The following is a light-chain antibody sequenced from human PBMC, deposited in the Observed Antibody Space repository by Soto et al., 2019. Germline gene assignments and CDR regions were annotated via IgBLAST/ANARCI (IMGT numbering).Light chain of an antibody. Sequence: QSVLTQPPSASGTPGQRVTISCSGSSSNIGSNYVYWYQQPPGTAPKLLIYSNNQRPSAVPDRFSGSKSVTSASLAISGLRSEDEADYYCAAWDDSLSGPVFGGGTKLTVL. CDR3: AAWDDSLSGPV. J-gene: IGLJ3*02. V-gene: IGLV1-47*02. CDR1: SSNIGSNY. CDR2: SNN.